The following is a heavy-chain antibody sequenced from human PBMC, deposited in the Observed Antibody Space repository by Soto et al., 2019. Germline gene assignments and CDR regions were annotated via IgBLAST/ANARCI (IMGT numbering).Heavy chain of an antibody. V-gene: IGHV3-66*01. CDR3: ASTYYDFWSGYPQHYYYYYYMDV. D-gene: IGHD3-3*01. J-gene: IGHJ6*03. Sequence: GGSLRLSCAASGFTVSSNYMSWVRQAPGKGLEWVSFIYSGGSTYYADSVKGRFTISRDNSKNTLYLQMNSLRAEDTAVYYCASTYYDFWSGYPQHYYYYYYMDVWGKGTTVTVSS. CDR2: IYSGGST. CDR1: GFTVSSNY.